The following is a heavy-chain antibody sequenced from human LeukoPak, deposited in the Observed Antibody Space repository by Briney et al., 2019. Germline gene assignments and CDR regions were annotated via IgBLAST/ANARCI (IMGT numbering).Heavy chain of an antibody. CDR3: ARPRPQYSSSRFFDY. Sequence: SETLSLTCAVYGGSFSGYYWSWIRQPPGKGPEWIGEINHSGSTNYNPSLKSRVTISVDTSKNQFSLKLSSVTAADTAVYYCARPRPQYSSSRFFDYWGQGTLVTVSS. CDR2: INHSGST. J-gene: IGHJ4*02. CDR1: GGSFSGYY. D-gene: IGHD6-13*01. V-gene: IGHV4-34*01.